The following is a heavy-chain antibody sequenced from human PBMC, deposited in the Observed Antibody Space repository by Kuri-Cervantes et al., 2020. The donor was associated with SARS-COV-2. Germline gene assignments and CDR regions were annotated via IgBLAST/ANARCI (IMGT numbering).Heavy chain of an antibody. D-gene: IGHD7-27*01. CDR2: MYHSGTT. V-gene: IGHV4-38-2*02. CDR3: ARTGDLLNYYYYYMDV. CDR1: GYFISNGYY. J-gene: IGHJ6*03. Sequence: SETLSLTCSVSGYFISNGYYWGWIRQSPGKGLEWIASMYHSGTTFYNPSLKSRVTISVDTSKNQFSLKLSSVTAADTAVYYCARTGDLLNYYYYYMDVWGKGTTVTVSS.